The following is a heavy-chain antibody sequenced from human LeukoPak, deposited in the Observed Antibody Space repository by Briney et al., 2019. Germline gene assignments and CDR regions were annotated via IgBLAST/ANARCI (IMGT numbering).Heavy chain of an antibody. Sequence: GGSLRLSCAASGFTFSSYAMNWVRQAPGKGLEWVSAISGSGGSTYYADSVKGRFTISRDNSKNTLFLQMNSLRAEDTAIYYCAKALISGYYYWYFDYWGQGTLVTVSS. CDR3: AKALISGYYYWYFDY. V-gene: IGHV3-23*01. D-gene: IGHD3-22*01. J-gene: IGHJ4*02. CDR1: GFTFSSYA. CDR2: ISGSGGST.